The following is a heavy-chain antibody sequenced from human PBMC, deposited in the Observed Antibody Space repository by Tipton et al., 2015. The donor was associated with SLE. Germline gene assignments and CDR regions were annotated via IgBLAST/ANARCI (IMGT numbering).Heavy chain of an antibody. CDR3: ARGLGTTNFDS. Sequence: GLVKPSETLSLTCGVSGFSISSGYYWGWIRHPAGKGLEWIGRIYSSGSTPNSNYIPSVKSRVTISVDTSKNQFSLELSSVTAADTAVYYCARGLGTTNFDSWGQRILVTVSS. D-gene: IGHD1-7*01. J-gene: IGHJ4*02. CDR2: IYSSGST. CDR1: GFSISSGYY. V-gene: IGHV4-61*02.